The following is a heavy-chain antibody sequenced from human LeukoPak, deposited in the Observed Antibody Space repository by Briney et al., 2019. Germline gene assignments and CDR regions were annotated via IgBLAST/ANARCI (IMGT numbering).Heavy chain of an antibody. CDR3: AKDRYSSSLGAFDF. CDR2: VSGSGART. CDR1: GFTFSSYG. V-gene: IGHV3-23*01. D-gene: IGHD3-16*01. Sequence: GGSLRLSCAASGFTFSSYGMSWVRQAPGKGLEWVSGVSGSGARTDYADSVKGRFTISRKNSNNTLYLQMNRLRVEDTALYYCAKDRYSSSLGAFDFWGQGTLVTVSS. J-gene: IGHJ4*02.